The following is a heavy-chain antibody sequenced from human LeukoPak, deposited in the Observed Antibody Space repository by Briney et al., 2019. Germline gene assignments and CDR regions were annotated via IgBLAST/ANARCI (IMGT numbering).Heavy chain of an antibody. J-gene: IGHJ5*02. CDR1: GFTFSNAW. CDR3: AKGLYYKDRSGYPA. CDR2: IRYDGSNK. D-gene: IGHD3-22*01. Sequence: PGGSLRLSCAASGFTFSNAWMHWVRQAPGKGLEWVAFIRYDGSNKYYADSVKGRFTISRDNSKNTLYVQMNSLRGEDTAVYYCAKGLYYKDRSGYPAWGQGTLVTVSS. V-gene: IGHV3-30*02.